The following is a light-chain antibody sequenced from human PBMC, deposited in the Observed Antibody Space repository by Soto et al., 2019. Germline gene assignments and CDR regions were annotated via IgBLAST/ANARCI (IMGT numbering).Light chain of an antibody. CDR3: CSYAGSSTDI. Sequence: QSALTQPASVSGSPGQSITISCTGTSSDVGSHNLVSWYQQHPGRAPKLMIYEGSKRPSGVSNRFSGSKSGNTASLTISGLQAEDEAEYYCCSYAGSSTDIFASGTKLTVL. J-gene: IGLJ1*01. CDR2: EGS. CDR1: SSDVGSHNL. V-gene: IGLV2-23*01.